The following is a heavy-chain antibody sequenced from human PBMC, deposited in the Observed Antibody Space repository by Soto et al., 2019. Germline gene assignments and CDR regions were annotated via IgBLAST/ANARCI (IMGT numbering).Heavy chain of an antibody. J-gene: IGHJ4*02. CDR1: GFTFSSYS. V-gene: IGHV3-48*02. D-gene: IGHD5-12*01. Sequence: PGGSLRLSCAASGFTFSSYSMNWVRQAPGKGLEWVSYISSSSSTIYYADSVKGRFTISRDNAKNSLYLQMNSLRDEDTAVYYCARDRGYSGYDYQFDYWGQGTLVTVSS. CDR2: ISSSSSTI. CDR3: ARDRGYSGYDYQFDY.